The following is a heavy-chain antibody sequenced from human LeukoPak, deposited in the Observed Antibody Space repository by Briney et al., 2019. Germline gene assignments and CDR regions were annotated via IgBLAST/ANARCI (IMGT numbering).Heavy chain of an antibody. CDR2: IYHSGST. J-gene: IGHJ5*02. V-gene: IGHV4-38-2*02. D-gene: IGHD3-10*01. CDR3: ARDITMVRGGPKNWFDP. Sequence: PSETLSLTCTVSGYSISSGYYWGWIRQPPGKGLEWIGSIYHSGSTYYNPSLKSRVTISVDTSKNQFSLKLSSVTAADTAVYYCARDITMVRGGPKNWFDPWGQGTLVTVSS. CDR1: GYSISSGYY.